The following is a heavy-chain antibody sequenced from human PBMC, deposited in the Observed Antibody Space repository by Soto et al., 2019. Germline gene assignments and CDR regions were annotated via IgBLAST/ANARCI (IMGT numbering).Heavy chain of an antibody. CDR2: VYRGGDT. D-gene: IGHD1-1*01. V-gene: IGHV3-53*01. J-gene: IGHJ4*02. Sequence: GGSLRLSCAASGFTVSSNYMSWVRQAPGKGLEWVSSVYRGGDTYYADSVKGRFTMSRDSSNNKLYLQMNDLRADDTAVYYCARGRLQLAHFDCWGQGTLVTVSS. CDR1: GFTVSSNY. CDR3: ARGRLQLAHFDC.